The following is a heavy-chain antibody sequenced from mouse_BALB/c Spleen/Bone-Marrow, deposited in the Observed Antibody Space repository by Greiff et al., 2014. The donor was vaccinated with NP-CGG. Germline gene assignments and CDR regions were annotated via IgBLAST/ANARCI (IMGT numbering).Heavy chain of an antibody. J-gene: IGHJ3*01. Sequence: EVKLQESGAELVKPGASVKLSCTPSGFNIKDTHMHWVKQRPEQGLEWIGRIDPANGNTKYDPNFQGNATITADTSSNTAYLQLSSLTSEDTAVYYCARDYANTAWFASWAKGLWSLSL. CDR2: IDPANGNT. D-gene: IGHD1-1*01. V-gene: IGHV14-3*02. CDR3: ARDYANTAWFAS. CDR1: GFNIKDTH.